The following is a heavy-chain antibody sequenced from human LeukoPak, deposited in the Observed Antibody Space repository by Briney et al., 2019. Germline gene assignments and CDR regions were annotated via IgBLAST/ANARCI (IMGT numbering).Heavy chain of an antibody. J-gene: IGHJ5*02. CDR2: IYSGGST. CDR1: GFTVSSNY. D-gene: IGHD3-10*01. Sequence: GGPLRLSCAASGFTVSSNYMSWVRQAPGKGLEWVSVIYSGGSTYYADSVKGRFTISRGNSKNTLYLQMNSLRAEDTAVYYCAGITMVRGVITWGQGTLVTVSS. V-gene: IGHV3-53*01. CDR3: AGITMVRGVIT.